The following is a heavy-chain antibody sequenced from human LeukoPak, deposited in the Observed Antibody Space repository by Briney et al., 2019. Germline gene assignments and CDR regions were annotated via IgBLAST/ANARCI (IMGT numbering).Heavy chain of an antibody. J-gene: IGHJ3*02. CDR3: AKEAYYESSGYYYPGAFDI. Sequence: GGSLRLSCAASGFTFSSYAMSWVRQAPGKGLEWVSAISGSGGSTYYADSVKGRFTISRDNSKNTLYLQMNSLRAEDTAVYYCAKEAYYESSGYYYPGAFDIWGQGTMVTVSS. CDR2: ISGSGGST. V-gene: IGHV3-23*01. D-gene: IGHD3-22*01. CDR1: GFTFSSYA.